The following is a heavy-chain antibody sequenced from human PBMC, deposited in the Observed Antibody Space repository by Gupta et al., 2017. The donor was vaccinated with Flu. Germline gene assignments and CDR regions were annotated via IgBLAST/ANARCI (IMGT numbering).Heavy chain of an antibody. V-gene: IGHV3-30*03. CDR1: GFIFSSNG. D-gene: IGHD2-8*01. J-gene: IGHJ4*02. CDR2: MSNDGSNT. Sequence: QVQLVESGGGVVQPGRSLTLSCTASGFIFSSNGMHWVRQAPSKGLEWLAVMSNDGSNTYYADSVRGRFTISRDNSKNTLFLQMNSLRAEDTAVYYCARYSGCKYFDYWGQGTLVTVSS. CDR3: ARYSGCKYFDY.